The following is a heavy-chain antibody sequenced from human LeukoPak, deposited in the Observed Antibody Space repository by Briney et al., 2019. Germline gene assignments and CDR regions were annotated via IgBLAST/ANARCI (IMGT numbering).Heavy chain of an antibody. V-gene: IGHV3-66*02. CDR2: IYSGGST. J-gene: IGHJ4*02. Sequence: GGSPRLSCAASGFTVSSNYMSWVRQAPGKGLEWVSVIYSGGSTYYADSVKGRFTISRDNSKNTLYLQMNSLRAEDTAVYYCARDALRSDIVVVPAAIWGQGTLVTVSS. CDR1: GFTVSSNY. CDR3: ARDALRSDIVVVPAAI. D-gene: IGHD2-2*01.